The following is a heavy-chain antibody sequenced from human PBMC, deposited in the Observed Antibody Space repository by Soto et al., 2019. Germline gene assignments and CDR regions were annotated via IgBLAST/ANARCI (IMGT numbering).Heavy chain of an antibody. CDR2: IIPILGIA. CDR1: GGTFSSYT. Sequence: QVQLVQSGAEVKKPGSSVKVSCKASGGTFSSYTISWVRQAPGQGLEWMGRIIPILGIANYAQKFQGRVTIPADKSTSTAYMELSSLRSEDTAVYYCAGKARGYSGYENFDYWGQGTLVTVSS. V-gene: IGHV1-69*02. CDR3: AGKARGYSGYENFDY. J-gene: IGHJ4*02. D-gene: IGHD5-12*01.